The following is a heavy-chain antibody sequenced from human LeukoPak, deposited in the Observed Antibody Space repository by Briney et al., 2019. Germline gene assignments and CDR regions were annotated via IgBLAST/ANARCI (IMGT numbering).Heavy chain of an antibody. Sequence: GGSLRLSCSASGFTFSSYAMHWVRQAPGKGLDYVSAISSNGGRTYYSDSVQGRLTISRDNSKNTLYLQMSSLRAEDTAVYFCVNDQEYTLGGYYGMDVWGQGTTVTASS. CDR3: VNDQEYTLGGYYGMDV. J-gene: IGHJ6*02. V-gene: IGHV3-64D*09. D-gene: IGHD3-10*01. CDR2: ISSNGGRT. CDR1: GFTFSSYA.